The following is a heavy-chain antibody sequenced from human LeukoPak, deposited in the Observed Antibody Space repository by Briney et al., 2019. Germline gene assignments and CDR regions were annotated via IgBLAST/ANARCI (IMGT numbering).Heavy chain of an antibody. D-gene: IGHD2-2*01. CDR3: AKDRYQIIDY. CDR1: GFTFDDYA. Sequence: PGGSLRLSCAASGFTFDDYAMHWVRQAPGKGLEWVSGISWNSGSIGYADSVKGRFTISRDNAKNSLYLQMNSLRAEDTAVYYCAKDRYQIIDYWGQGTLVTVSS. V-gene: IGHV3-9*01. CDR2: ISWNSGSI. J-gene: IGHJ4*02.